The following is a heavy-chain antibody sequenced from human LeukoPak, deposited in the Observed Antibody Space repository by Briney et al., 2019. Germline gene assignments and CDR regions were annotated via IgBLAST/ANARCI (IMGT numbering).Heavy chain of an antibody. D-gene: IGHD6-19*01. J-gene: IGHJ4*02. CDR2: ISGYNGNT. Sequence: ASVKVSCKASGYTFTSYGISWVRQAPGQGLEWMGWISGYNGNTKYAQKLQGRVTMTTDTSTTTAYMELRSLRSDDTAVYYCARDGVVAVSGIFDYWGQGTLVTVSS. V-gene: IGHV1-18*01. CDR3: ARDGVVAVSGIFDY. CDR1: GYTFTSYG.